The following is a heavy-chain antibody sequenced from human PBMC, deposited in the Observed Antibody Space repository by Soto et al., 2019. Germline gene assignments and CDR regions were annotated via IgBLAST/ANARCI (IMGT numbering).Heavy chain of an antibody. D-gene: IGHD1-1*01. Sequence: QVHLVQSGAEVKKPGASVKVSCKGSGYAFTTYGITWVRQAPGQGLEWMGWISAHNGNTNYAQKPQGRVTVTRDTSTSTAYRERRSLRSDDTTVYYCARGRYGDYWGQGALVTVSS. CDR2: ISAHNGNT. CDR1: GYAFTTYG. CDR3: ARGRYGDY. V-gene: IGHV1-18*01. J-gene: IGHJ4*02.